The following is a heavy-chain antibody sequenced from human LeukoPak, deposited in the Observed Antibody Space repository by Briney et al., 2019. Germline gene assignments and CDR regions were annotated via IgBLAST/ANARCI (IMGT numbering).Heavy chain of an antibody. CDR3: ARSPPALRPFDY. CDR2: ISYNERT. V-gene: IGHV4-59*08. D-gene: IGHD2-2*01. Sequence: SSETLSLTCTVSGDSISSYYWNWIRQAPGQGLEWIAYISYNERTTYNPSLESRVTISLDTSKSQFSLKLTSVTAADTAVYYCARSPPALRPFDYWGQGTLVTVSS. J-gene: IGHJ4*02. CDR1: GDSISSYY.